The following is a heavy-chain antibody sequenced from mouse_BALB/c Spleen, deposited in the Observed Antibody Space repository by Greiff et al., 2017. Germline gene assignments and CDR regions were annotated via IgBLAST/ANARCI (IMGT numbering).Heavy chain of an antibody. Sequence: EVQLQQSGAELVKPGASVKLSCTASGFNIKDTYMHWVKQRPEQGLEWIGRIDPANGNTKYDPKFQGKATITADTSSNTAYLQLSSLTSEDTAVYYCARTGGYYYGSSCDAMDYWGQGTSVTVSS. D-gene: IGHD1-1*01. CDR3: ARTGGYYYGSSCDAMDY. V-gene: IGHV14-3*02. J-gene: IGHJ4*01. CDR2: IDPANGNT. CDR1: GFNIKDTY.